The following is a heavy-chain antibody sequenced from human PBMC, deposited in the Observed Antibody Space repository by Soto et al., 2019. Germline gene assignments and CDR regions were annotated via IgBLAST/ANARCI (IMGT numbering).Heavy chain of an antibody. Sequence: SETLSLTCAVYGGSFSGYYWSWIRQPPGKGLEWIGEINHSGSTNYNPSLKSRVTISVDTSKNQFSLKLSSVTAADTAVYYCAREKDFWSGYFGSVVAADYYYGMDVWGQGTTVTVSS. D-gene: IGHD3-3*01. CDR1: GGSFSGYY. CDR3: AREKDFWSGYFGSVVAADYYYGMDV. CDR2: INHSGST. V-gene: IGHV4-34*01. J-gene: IGHJ6*02.